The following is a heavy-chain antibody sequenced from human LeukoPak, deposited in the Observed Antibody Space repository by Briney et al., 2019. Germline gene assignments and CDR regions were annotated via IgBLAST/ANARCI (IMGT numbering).Heavy chain of an antibody. Sequence: GGSLRLSCAASGFTFSSYWMHWVRQAPGKGLVWVSRINSDGSSTSYADSVRGRFSISRDNAKNSLYLQMNSLRAEDTAVYYCARDQWELLVLDYYYYYMDVWGKGTTVTISS. J-gene: IGHJ6*03. CDR1: GFTFSSYW. V-gene: IGHV3-74*01. D-gene: IGHD1-26*01. CDR2: INSDGSST. CDR3: ARDQWELLVLDYYYYYMDV.